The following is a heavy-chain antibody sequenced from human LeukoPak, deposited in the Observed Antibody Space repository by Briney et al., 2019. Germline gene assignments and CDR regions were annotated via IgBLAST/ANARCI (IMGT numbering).Heavy chain of an antibody. J-gene: IGHJ6*02. V-gene: IGHV3-9*01. CDR1: GFTFDDYA. CDR2: ISWNSGSI. Sequence: PGGSLRLSCAASGFTFDDYAMHWVRQAPGKGLEWVSGISWNSGSIGYADSVKGRFTISRDNAKNSLYLQMNSLRAEDTALYYCANPLRRRSYYGMDVWGQGTTVTVSS. CDR3: ANPLRRRSYYGMDV.